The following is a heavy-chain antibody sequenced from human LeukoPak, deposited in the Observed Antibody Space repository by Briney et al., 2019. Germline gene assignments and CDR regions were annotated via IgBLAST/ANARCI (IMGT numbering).Heavy chain of an antibody. CDR1: LDSTTSNF. CDR2: IHRSGST. V-gene: IGHV4-4*02. Sequence: SETLSLTCTVSLDSTTSNFWSWVRQPPGRGLEWIGEIHRSGSTNYNPSLQSRVTISIDRSKDQIALELSSVTAADTAVYYCAREIVGGFNPGAYWGQGTLVTVSS. D-gene: IGHD1-14*01. CDR3: AREIVGGFNPGAY. J-gene: IGHJ4*02.